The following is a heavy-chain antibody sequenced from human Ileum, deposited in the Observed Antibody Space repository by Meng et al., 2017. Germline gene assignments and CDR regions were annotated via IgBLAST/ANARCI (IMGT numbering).Heavy chain of an antibody. Sequence: EVQLVESGGGLVQPGGSLRLSCAASGFTFSSYSMFWVRQAPGKGLVWVSRIASDGSGAGYADFVKGRFTNSRHNANNTLYLQMNSLRAEDTAVYYCWGSSRWYNDFWGQGTLVTVSS. CDR2: IASDGSGA. D-gene: IGHD6-19*01. CDR3: WGSSRWYNDF. CDR1: GFTFSSYS. J-gene: IGHJ4*02. V-gene: IGHV3-74*01.